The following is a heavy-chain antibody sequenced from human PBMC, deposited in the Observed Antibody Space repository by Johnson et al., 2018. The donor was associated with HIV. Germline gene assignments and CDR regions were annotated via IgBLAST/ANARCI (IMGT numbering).Heavy chain of an antibody. D-gene: IGHD4-17*01. CDR2: ISGTGDIT. Sequence: VQLVESGGDLVQPGGSLRLSCAASGFAFSNSAMNWVRQAPGKGLEWVSLISGTGDITYYADSVKGRSTISRDNSRKIVYLQLNSLRVTDTAVYYCAKTDPTVTQEPFDIWGQGTMVTVSS. J-gene: IGHJ3*02. CDR1: GFAFSNSA. CDR3: AKTDPTVTQEPFDI. V-gene: IGHV3-23*04.